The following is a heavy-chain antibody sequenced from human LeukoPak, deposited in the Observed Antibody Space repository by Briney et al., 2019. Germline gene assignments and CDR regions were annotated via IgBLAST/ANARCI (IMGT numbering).Heavy chain of an antibody. CDR3: ASGPLGHCSSTSCYSGTVDY. J-gene: IGHJ4*02. D-gene: IGHD2-2*01. Sequence: PSETLSLTCTVSGGSISSSSYYWGWIRQPPGKGLEWIGRIYYSGSTYYNPSLKSRVTISVDTSKNQFSLKLSSVTAADTAVYYCASGPLGHCSSTSCYSGTVDYWGQGTLVTVSS. CDR2: IYYSGST. CDR1: GGSISSSSYY. V-gene: IGHV4-39*07.